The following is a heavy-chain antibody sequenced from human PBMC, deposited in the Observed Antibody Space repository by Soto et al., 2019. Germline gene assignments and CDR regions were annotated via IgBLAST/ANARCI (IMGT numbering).Heavy chain of an antibody. D-gene: IGHD2-8*01. V-gene: IGHV3-48*04. CDR1: GFSFRSYS. Sequence: EVQLEESGGGLVQPGGSLRLSCAASGFSFRSYSMNWVRQAPGKGLEWLSDISSSSYTIYYADSVKGRFTISRDNAKNSLYLQMDSLRAEDTAVYYCARELEYCSNGVCYPCFDSWGQGTLVTVSS. CDR2: ISSSSYTI. CDR3: ARELEYCSNGVCYPCFDS. J-gene: IGHJ4*02.